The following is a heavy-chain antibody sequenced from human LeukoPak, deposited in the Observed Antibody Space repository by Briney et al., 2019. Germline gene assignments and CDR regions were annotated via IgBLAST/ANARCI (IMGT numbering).Heavy chain of an antibody. CDR3: AGAMSISARVQTVFDY. Sequence: SQTLSLTCTASGGSISSGSYYWSWHRQPAGMGLEWIVRIYTSGSTNDNPSLSRRATISVDTSNNQYSQMLSPMTDADTADYYCAGAMSISARVQTVFDYWGQGTLVTVSS. CDR2: IYTSGST. D-gene: IGHD6-6*01. J-gene: IGHJ4*02. V-gene: IGHV4-61*02. CDR1: GGSISSGSYY.